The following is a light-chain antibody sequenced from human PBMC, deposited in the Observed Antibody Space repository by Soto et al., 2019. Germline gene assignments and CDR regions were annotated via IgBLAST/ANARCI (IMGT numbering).Light chain of an antibody. CDR3: QQYDNIRYT. CDR1: QDISNY. CDR2: DAS. Sequence: DIQMTQSPSSLSASVGDRVTITCQASQDISNYLNWYQQKPGKAPKLLIYDASNLETGVPSRFSGSGSGTDFTFTIRSMQTEDIATYYCQQYDNIRYTFGQGTKVDIK. V-gene: IGKV1-33*01. J-gene: IGKJ2*01.